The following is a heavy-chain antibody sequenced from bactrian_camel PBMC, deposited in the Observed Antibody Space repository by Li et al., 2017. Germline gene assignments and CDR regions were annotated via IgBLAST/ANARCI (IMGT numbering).Heavy chain of an antibody. J-gene: IGHJ6*01. CDR2: IDHAGSS. CDR1: DNASKYF. CDR3: AARPVEHVWATARCFPGSRSRASGY. D-gene: IGHD4*01. Sequence: GSVQAGGSLTLACQASDNASKYFMAWFRQAPGKEREGVAAIDHAGSSTYTYSVMGRFTISKDNVKNTLYLQMNSLKREDTAVYYCAARPVEHVWATARCFPGSRSRASGYWAQGTQVTVS. V-gene: IGHV3S53*01.